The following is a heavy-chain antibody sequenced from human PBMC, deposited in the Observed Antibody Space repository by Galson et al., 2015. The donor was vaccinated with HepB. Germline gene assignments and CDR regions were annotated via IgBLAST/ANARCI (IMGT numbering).Heavy chain of an antibody. CDR3: ARVRGGNSFLSYCYYYYYMDV. V-gene: IGHV1-18*01. J-gene: IGHJ6*03. D-gene: IGHD4-23*01. CDR2: ISAYNGNT. CDR1: GYTFTSYG. Sequence: SVKVSCKASGYTFTSYGISWVRQAPGQGLEWMGWISAYNGNTNYAQKLQGRVTMTTDTSTSTAYMELRSLRSDDTAVYYCARVRGGNSFLSYCYYYYYMDVWGKGTTVTVSS.